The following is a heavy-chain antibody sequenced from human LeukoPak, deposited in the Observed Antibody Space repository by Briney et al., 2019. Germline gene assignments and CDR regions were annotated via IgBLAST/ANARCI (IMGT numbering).Heavy chain of an antibody. D-gene: IGHD2-15*01. CDR1: AFTFGSYA. J-gene: IGHJ4*02. CDR3: AKTTTGYSSGRYPAWPIDY. Sequence: PGGSLRLSCAASAFTFGSYAMYWVRQAPGKGLEGVSGIFGSGGSAHYADSVKGRFTISRDNSKNTVYLQMDSLRAEDTATYYCAKTTTGYSSGRYPAWPIDYWGQGTLVTVSS. V-gene: IGHV3-23*01. CDR2: IFGSGGSA.